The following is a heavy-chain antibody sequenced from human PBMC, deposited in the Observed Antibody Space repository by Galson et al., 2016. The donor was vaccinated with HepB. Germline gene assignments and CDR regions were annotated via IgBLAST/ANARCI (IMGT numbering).Heavy chain of an antibody. Sequence: SLRLSCAASGFTVSNNYMSWVRQAPGKVLEWVSYIGDTGSRIYYADSAKGRFTISRDNAKNSVYLQMNSLRDDDTAVYYCARDVSPYASPPDYWGQGTLVTVSS. V-gene: IGHV3-11*04. D-gene: IGHD2-2*01. J-gene: IGHJ4*02. CDR1: GFTVSNNY. CDR2: IGDTGSRI. CDR3: ARDVSPYASPPDY.